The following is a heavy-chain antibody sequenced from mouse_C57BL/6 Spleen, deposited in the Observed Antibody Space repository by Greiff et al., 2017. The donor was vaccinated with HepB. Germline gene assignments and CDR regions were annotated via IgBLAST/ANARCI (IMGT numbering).Heavy chain of an antibody. CDR2: ISSGSSTI. V-gene: IGHV5-17*01. Sequence: EVQLVESGGGLVKPGGSLKLSCAASGFTFSDYGMHWVRQAPEKGLEWVAYISSGSSTIYYADTVKGLFTISRDNAKNTLFLQMTSLLSEDTAMYYCARDYDSSNYSAMDYWGQGTSVTVSS. CDR1: GFTFSDYG. J-gene: IGHJ4*01. CDR3: ARDYDSSNYSAMDY. D-gene: IGHD1-1*01.